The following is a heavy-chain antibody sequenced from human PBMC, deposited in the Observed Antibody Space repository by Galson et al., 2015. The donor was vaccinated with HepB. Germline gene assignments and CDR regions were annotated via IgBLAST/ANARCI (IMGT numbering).Heavy chain of an antibody. CDR1: GGTFSSYA. CDR3: ARDPLGRYCSSTSRMGIHQPPNYAFDI. D-gene: IGHD2-2*01. Sequence: SVKVSCKASGGTFSSYAISWVRQAPGQGLEWMGRIIPILGIANYAQKFQGRVTITADKSTSTAYMELSSLRSEDTAVYYCARDPLGRYCSSTSRMGIHQPPNYAFDIWGQGTMVTVSS. V-gene: IGHV1-69*04. J-gene: IGHJ3*02. CDR2: IIPILGIA.